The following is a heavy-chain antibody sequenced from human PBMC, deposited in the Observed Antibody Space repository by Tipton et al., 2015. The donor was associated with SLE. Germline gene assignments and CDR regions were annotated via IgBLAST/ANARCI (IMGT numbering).Heavy chain of an antibody. J-gene: IGHJ6*03. CDR1: GGSISSGSYY. CDR3: AREGVHFWSGFSYYYYYYMDV. Sequence: TLSLTCTVSGGSISSGSYYWSWIRQPAGKGLEWIGRIYTSGSTNYNPSLKSRVTISVDTSKNQFSLKLSSVTAADTAVYYCAREGVHFWSGFSYYYYYYMDVWGKATTVTVSS. CDR2: IYTSGST. D-gene: IGHD3-3*02. V-gene: IGHV4-61*02.